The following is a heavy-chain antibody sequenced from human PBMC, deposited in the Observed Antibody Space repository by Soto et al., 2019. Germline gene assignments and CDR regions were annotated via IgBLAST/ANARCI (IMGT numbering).Heavy chain of an antibody. CDR2: INPNSGGT. CDR1: WDTFTRHY. Sequence: GASVKVACKGPWDTFTRHYINWVRPAPGQGLEWMGWINPNSGGTNYAQKFQGRVTMTRDTSISTAYMELSRLRSDDTAVYYCARVLMTTVTSGYGMDVWGQGTTVTVSS. D-gene: IGHD4-17*01. J-gene: IGHJ6*02. V-gene: IGHV1-2*02. CDR3: ARVLMTTVTSGYGMDV.